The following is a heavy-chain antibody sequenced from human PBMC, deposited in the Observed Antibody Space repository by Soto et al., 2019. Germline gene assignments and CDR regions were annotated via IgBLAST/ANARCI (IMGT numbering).Heavy chain of an antibody. J-gene: IGHJ5*02. V-gene: IGHV1-58*01. CDR2: IVVGSGNT. D-gene: IGHD4-4*01. CDR3: AAAVLLQSGFDP. CDR1: GFTFTSSA. Sequence: QMQLVQSGPEVKKPGTSVKVSCKASGFTFTSSAVQWVRQARGQRLEWIGWIVVGSGNTNYAQKFQERVTITRDMSTSTAYMELSSLRSEDTAVYYCAAAVLLQSGFDPWGQGTLVTVSS.